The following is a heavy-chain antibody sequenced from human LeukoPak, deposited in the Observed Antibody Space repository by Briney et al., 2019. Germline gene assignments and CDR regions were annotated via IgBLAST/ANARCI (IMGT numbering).Heavy chain of an antibody. CDR2: ISAYNGNT. CDR3: ARGRVTYYYDSSGYYYFDY. D-gene: IGHD3-22*01. V-gene: IGHV1-18*01. Sequence: VASVKVSCKASGYTFTSYDINWVRQAPGQGLEWMGWISAYNGNTNYAQKLQGRVTMTTDTSTSTAYMELRSLRSDDTAVYYCARGRVTYYYDSSGYYYFDYWGQGTLVTVSS. J-gene: IGHJ4*02. CDR1: GYTFTSYD.